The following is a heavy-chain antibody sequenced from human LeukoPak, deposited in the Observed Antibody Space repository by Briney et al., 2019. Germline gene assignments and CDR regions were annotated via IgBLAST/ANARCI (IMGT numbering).Heavy chain of an antibody. CDR2: ISSSSSYI. J-gene: IGHJ4*02. CDR3: ARDYYDSSGYFWKPFDY. D-gene: IGHD3-22*01. CDR1: GFTFSSYT. Sequence: SGGSLRLSCAASGFTFSSYTMYWVRQAPGKGLEWVSSISSSSSYIYYADSVKGRFTISRDNAKNSLYLQMNSLRAEDTAVYYCARDYYDSSGYFWKPFDYWGQGTLVTVSS. V-gene: IGHV3-21*01.